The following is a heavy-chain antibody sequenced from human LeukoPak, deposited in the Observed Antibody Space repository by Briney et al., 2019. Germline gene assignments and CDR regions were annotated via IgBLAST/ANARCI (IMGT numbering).Heavy chain of an antibody. CDR1: GGSISSYY. D-gene: IGHD6-19*01. J-gene: IGHJ4*02. Sequence: SETLSLTCTVSGGSISSYYWSWIRQPPGKGLEWIRYIYYSGSTNYNPSLKSRVTISVDTSKNQFSLKLSSVTAADTAVYYCARGAVAAPNFDYWGQGTLVTVSS. CDR3: ARGAVAAPNFDY. CDR2: IYYSGST. V-gene: IGHV4-59*01.